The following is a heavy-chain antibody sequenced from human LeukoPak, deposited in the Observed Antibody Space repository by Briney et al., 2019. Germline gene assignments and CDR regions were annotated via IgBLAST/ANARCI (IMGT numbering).Heavy chain of an antibody. Sequence: GGSLRLSCAASGFTFSTYAMSWVRQAPGKGLEWVSAISGSTGRTYYADSVKGRFTISRDNSKNTLYLQMNSLRAEDTAIYYCAKEYTGTFSPFPSYFDNWGQGTLVTVSS. CDR3: AKEYTGTFSPFPSYFDN. V-gene: IGHV3-23*01. D-gene: IGHD1-26*01. J-gene: IGHJ4*02. CDR1: GFTFSTYA. CDR2: ISGSTGRT.